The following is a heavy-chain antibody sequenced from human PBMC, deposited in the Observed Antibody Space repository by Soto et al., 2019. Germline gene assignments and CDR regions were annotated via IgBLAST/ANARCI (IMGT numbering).Heavy chain of an antibody. CDR2: ISYDGSNK. V-gene: IGHV3-30*18. J-gene: IGHJ5*02. Sequence: QVQLVESGGGVVQPGRSLRLSCAASGFTFSSYGMHWVHQAPGKGLEWVAVISYDGSNKYYADSVKGRFTISRDNSKNTLYLQMNSLRAEDTAVYYCAKEYYYDSSGYGHWFDPWGQGTLVTVSS. CDR1: GFTFSSYG. CDR3: AKEYYYDSSGYGHWFDP. D-gene: IGHD3-22*01.